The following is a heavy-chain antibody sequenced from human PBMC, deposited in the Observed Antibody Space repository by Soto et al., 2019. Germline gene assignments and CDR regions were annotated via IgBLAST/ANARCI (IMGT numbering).Heavy chain of an antibody. CDR3: AKDAIMVSSSFNYFDF. Sequence: PGGSLRLSCVVSGFIPSSYAMSWVRQSPGKGLEWVSGISGSGGATSYADSVKGRFTISGDNSKNTLYLQMNSLSAEDTAIYYCAKDAIMVSSSFNYFDFWGQGALVTV. D-gene: IGHD6-13*01. CDR2: ISGSGGAT. V-gene: IGHV3-23*01. J-gene: IGHJ4*02. CDR1: GFIPSSYA.